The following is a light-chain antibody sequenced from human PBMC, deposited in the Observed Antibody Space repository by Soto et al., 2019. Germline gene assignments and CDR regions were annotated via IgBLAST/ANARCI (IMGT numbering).Light chain of an antibody. CDR1: QSVKTF. CDR3: QQYEISPPIT. Sequence: EIVLTQSPATLSLSPGERATLSFSASQSVKTFLVWYQQRPGQAPRLLIYDASHRAAGIPARFSGSGSGTDFTLTITRLEPEDFAMYYCQQYEISPPITFGQGTRLEIK. J-gene: IGKJ5*01. CDR2: DAS. V-gene: IGKV3-11*01.